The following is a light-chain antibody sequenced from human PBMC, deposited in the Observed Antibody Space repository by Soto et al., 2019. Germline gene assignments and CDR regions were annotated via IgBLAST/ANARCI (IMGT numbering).Light chain of an antibody. V-gene: IGLV2-14*01. J-gene: IGLJ1*01. Sequence: QSALTQPASVSGAPGQSITISCTGTSSDVGGYKYVSWYQHHPGKAPKLMIYEVSNRPSGVSNRFSASKSGNTASLTISGLQAEDEADYYCSSYTSSSTLVFGTGTKVTVL. CDR1: SSDVGGYKY. CDR3: SSYTSSSTLV. CDR2: EVS.